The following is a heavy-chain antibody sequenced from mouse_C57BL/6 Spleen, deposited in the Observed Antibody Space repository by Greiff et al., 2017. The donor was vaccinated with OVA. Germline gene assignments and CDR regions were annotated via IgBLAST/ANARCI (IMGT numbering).Heavy chain of an antibody. CDR1: GYSITSGYY. CDR2: ISYDGSN. J-gene: IGHJ1*03. CDR3: ASYYYGSSYVYWYFDV. D-gene: IGHD1-1*01. Sequence: EVKLMESGPGLVKPSQSLSLTCSVTGYSITSGYYWNWIRQFPGNKLEWMGYISYDGSNNYNPSLKNRISITRDTSKNQFFLKLNSVTTEDTATYYCASYYYGSSYVYWYFDVWGTGTTVTVSS. V-gene: IGHV3-6*01.